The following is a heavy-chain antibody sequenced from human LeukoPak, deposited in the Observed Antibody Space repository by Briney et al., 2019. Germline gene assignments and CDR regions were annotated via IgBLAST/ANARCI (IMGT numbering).Heavy chain of an antibody. CDR3: ARGTEVAAAGMADAFDI. CDR2: IYYSGST. Sequence: SETLSLTCTVSGGSISSSSYYWGWIRQPPGKGLEWIGSIYYSGSTYYNPSLKSRVTISVDTSKNQFSLKLSSVTAADTAVYYCARGTEVAAAGMADAFDIWGQGTMVTVSS. CDR1: GGSISSSSYY. J-gene: IGHJ3*02. D-gene: IGHD6-13*01. V-gene: IGHV4-39*01.